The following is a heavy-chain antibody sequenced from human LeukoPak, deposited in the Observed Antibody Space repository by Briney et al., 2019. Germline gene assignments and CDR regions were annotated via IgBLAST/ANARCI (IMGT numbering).Heavy chain of an antibody. Sequence: GGSLRLSCAASGFTFSSYAMSWVRQAPGKGLDWVSAISGSGGSTYYADSVKGRFTISRDNSRNTLYLQMNSLRADDTAVYYCAKGPLGYCSSTSCQENDYDYALDVWGKGTTVTVSS. CDR3: AKGPLGYCSSTSCQENDYDYALDV. D-gene: IGHD2-2*01. CDR2: ISGSGGST. CDR1: GFTFSSYA. V-gene: IGHV3-23*01. J-gene: IGHJ6*04.